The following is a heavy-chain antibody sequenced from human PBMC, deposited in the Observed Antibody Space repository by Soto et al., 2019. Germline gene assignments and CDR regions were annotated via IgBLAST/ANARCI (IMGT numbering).Heavy chain of an antibody. CDR2: ISAYNGNT. D-gene: IGHD3-22*01. V-gene: IGHV1-18*01. Sequence: SVKVSCKASGYSFTSHGISWVRQAPGQGLEWMGWISAYNGNTYYVQRLQGRVTMTTDTSTSTAYMELRSLRSDDTAVYYCARASYYDSSGYYDYWYFDLWGRGTLVTVSS. J-gene: IGHJ2*01. CDR1: GYSFTSHG. CDR3: ARASYYDSSGYYDYWYFDL.